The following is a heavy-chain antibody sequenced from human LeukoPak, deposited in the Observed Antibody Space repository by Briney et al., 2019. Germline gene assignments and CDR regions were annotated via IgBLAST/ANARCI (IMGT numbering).Heavy chain of an antibody. J-gene: IGHJ4*02. CDR1: GFTFSSYW. CDR2: IKQDGSEK. CDR3: ASPSGYSYVCSFDY. D-gene: IGHD5-18*01. Sequence: PGGSLRLCCAASGFTFSSYWMSWVRQAPGKGLEWVANIKQDGSEKYYVDSVKGRFTISRDNAKNSLYLQMNSLRAEDTAVYYCASPSGYSYVCSFDYWGQGTLVTVSS. V-gene: IGHV3-7*01.